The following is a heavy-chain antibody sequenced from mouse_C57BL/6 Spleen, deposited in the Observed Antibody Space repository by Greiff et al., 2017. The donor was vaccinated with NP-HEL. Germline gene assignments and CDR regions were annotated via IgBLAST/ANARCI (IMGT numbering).Heavy chain of an antibody. V-gene: IGHV14-4*01. D-gene: IGHD2-14*01. CDR3: TTRYQGAMDY. CDR1: GFNIKDDY. Sequence: VQLKESGAELVRPGASVKLSCTASGFNIKDDYMHWVKQRPEQGLEWIGWIDPENGDTEYASKFQGKATITADTSSNTAYLQLSSLTSEDTAVYYCTTRYQGAMDYWGQGTSVTVSS. J-gene: IGHJ4*01. CDR2: IDPENGDT.